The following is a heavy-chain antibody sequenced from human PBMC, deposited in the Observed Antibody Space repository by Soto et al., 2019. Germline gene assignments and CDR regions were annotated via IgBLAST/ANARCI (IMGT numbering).Heavy chain of an antibody. J-gene: IGHJ6*03. CDR3: DGTTSHYWYSMDV. Sequence: SQSLSLTCGISGDSVSSNSAVWYWIRQSPSAGVEGLERTSYRTRWDNDNAEFESMRITVNPDTSNDQFSLHLTSVTLEDTAVYYYDGTTSHYWYSMDVWGKGTPVTVSS. V-gene: IGHV6-1*01. D-gene: IGHD1-1*01. CDR2: TSYRTRWDN. CDR1: GDSVSSNSAV.